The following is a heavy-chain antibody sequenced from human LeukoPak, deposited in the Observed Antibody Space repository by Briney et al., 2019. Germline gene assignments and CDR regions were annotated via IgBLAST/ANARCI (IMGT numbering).Heavy chain of an antibody. Sequence: PSETLSLTCTVSGDSISSGTYYWTWIRQPAGKGLEWMGRIYSDGSTTYNPSLKRRVTVSVATSENQFSLHLNSVTAADTAVYYRAPERFTMIRRLVVSDFVSWGQGILVTVPS. CDR3: APERFTMIRRLVVSDFVS. J-gene: IGHJ4*02. CDR1: GDSISSGTYY. D-gene: IGHD3-10*01. V-gene: IGHV4-61*02. CDR2: IYSDGST.